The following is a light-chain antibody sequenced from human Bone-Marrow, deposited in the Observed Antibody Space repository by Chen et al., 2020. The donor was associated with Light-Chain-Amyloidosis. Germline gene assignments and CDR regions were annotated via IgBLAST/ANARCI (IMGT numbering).Light chain of an antibody. J-gene: IGLJ3*02. CDR1: NIGSTS. Sequence: SYVLTQPSSVSVAPGQTATIACGGNNIGSTSVHWYQQTPGQAPLLVDYDDSDRPSGIPERLSGSNSGNTATLTISRVEAGDEADYYCQVWDRSSDRPLFGGGTKLTVL. CDR2: DDS. V-gene: IGLV3-21*02. CDR3: QVWDRSSDRPL.